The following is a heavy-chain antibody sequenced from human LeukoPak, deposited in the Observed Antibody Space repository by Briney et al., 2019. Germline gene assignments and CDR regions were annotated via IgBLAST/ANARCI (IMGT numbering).Heavy chain of an antibody. J-gene: IGHJ4*02. CDR2: IYHSGSI. D-gene: IGHD3-16*02. Sequence: SETLSLTCAVSGGSISSGGYSWSWIRQPPGKGLEWIGYIYHSGSIYYNPSLKSRVTISVDRSKNQFSLKLSSVTAADTAVYYCARAVAFGGVIVTYFDYWGQGTLVTVSS. V-gene: IGHV4-30-2*01. CDR3: ARAVAFGGVIVTYFDY. CDR1: GGSISSGGYS.